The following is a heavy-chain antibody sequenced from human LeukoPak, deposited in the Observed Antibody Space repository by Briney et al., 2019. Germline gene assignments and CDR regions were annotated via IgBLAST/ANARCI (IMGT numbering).Heavy chain of an antibody. Sequence: GGSLRLSCAASGFTVSSNYMSWVRQAPGKGLEWVSVIYSGGSTYYADSVKGRFTISRDNSKNTLYLQMNSLRAEDTAVYYCARRGYSGYDSGPLYFDYWGQGTLVTVSS. CDR2: IYSGGST. D-gene: IGHD5-12*01. CDR1: GFTVSSNY. V-gene: IGHV3-53*01. J-gene: IGHJ4*02. CDR3: ARRGYSGYDSGPLYFDY.